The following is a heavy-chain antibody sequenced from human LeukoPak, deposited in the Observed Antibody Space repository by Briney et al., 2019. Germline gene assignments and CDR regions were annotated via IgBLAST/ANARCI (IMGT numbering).Heavy chain of an antibody. D-gene: IGHD3-10*01. J-gene: IGHJ4*02. CDR2: INHSGST. V-gene: IGHV4-34*01. Sequence: PSETLSLTCAVYGGSFSGYYWSWIRQPPGKGLEWIGEINHSGSTNYNPSLKSRVTISVDTSKNQFSLKLSSVTAADMAVYYCASSGSDYYGSGMGYFDYWGQGTLVTVSS. CDR3: ASSGSDYYGSGMGYFDY. CDR1: GGSFSGYY.